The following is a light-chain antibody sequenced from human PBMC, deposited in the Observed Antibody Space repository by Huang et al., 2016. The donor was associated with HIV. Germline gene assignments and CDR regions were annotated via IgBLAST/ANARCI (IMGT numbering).Light chain of an antibody. Sequence: EIVLTQSPATLSLSPGETATLSCRASQSVFSYLAWYQHKPGQAPRLLIYDASNRATGIPARFSGSGSGTDFTLTISSLQPEDFAVYYCQQRSNWPLLTFGGGTKVEI. V-gene: IGKV3-11*01. CDR2: DAS. CDR3: QQRSNWPLLT. CDR1: QSVFSY. J-gene: IGKJ4*01.